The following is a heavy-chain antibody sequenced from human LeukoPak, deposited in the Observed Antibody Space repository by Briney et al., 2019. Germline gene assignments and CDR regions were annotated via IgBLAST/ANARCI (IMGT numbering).Heavy chain of an antibody. CDR3: ARWGGNGSYGYFIYYYYMDV. D-gene: IGHD5-18*01. Sequence: SETLSLTCTVSGGSISSTFYYWGWIRQPPGKGLEWIGSIYYSGSTYYNPSLKSRVTISVDTSKNQFSLKLSSVTAADTAVYYCARWGGNGSYGYFIYYYYMDVWGKGTTVTISS. J-gene: IGHJ6*03. V-gene: IGHV4-39*01. CDR2: IYYSGST. CDR1: GGSISSTFYY.